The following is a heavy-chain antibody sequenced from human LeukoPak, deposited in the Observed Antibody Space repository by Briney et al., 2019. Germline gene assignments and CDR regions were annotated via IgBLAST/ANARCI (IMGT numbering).Heavy chain of an antibody. V-gene: IGHV3-53*01. Sequence: PGGSLRLSCAASRFTFSSYSMNWVRRAPGKGLEWVSLIYSEGTTYYADSVKGRFTISRDTSKNTLYLQMNSLRADDTAVYYCARESRLRRENYYYGLDVWGQGTTVTVSS. CDR2: IYSEGTT. CDR1: RFTFSSYS. D-gene: IGHD1-26*01. CDR3: ARESRLRRENYYYGLDV. J-gene: IGHJ6*02.